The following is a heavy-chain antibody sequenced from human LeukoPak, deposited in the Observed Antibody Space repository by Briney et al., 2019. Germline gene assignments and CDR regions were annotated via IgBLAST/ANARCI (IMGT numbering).Heavy chain of an antibody. D-gene: IGHD4-17*01. CDR2: IYHSGST. V-gene: IGHV4-30-2*01. Sequence: PSETLSLTCAVSGGSISRGGYSGSWVRQAAGKGLEWIGYIYHSGSTYYYPSLKSRVTISVDMSKNQFSLKLSSVTAADTAVYYCARFRGNDYGAFDYWGQGTLVTVSS. J-gene: IGHJ4*02. CDR3: ARFRGNDYGAFDY. CDR1: GGSISRGGYS.